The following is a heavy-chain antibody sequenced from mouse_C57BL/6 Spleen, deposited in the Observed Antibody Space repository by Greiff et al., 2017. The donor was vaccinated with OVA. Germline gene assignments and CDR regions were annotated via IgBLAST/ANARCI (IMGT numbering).Heavy chain of an antibody. CDR2: INPNNGGT. CDR3: AKERFYYGNRWFAY. Sequence: VQLQQSGPELVKPGASVKISCKASGYTFTDYYMNWVKQSHGKSLEWIGDINPNNGGTSYNQKFKGKATLTVDKSSSTAYMELRSLTSEDSAVYYCAKERFYYGNRWFAYWGQGTLVTVSA. J-gene: IGHJ3*01. D-gene: IGHD2-1*01. CDR1: GYTFTDYY. V-gene: IGHV1-26*01.